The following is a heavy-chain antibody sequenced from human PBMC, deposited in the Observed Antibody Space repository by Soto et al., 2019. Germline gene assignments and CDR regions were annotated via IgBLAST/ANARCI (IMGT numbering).Heavy chain of an antibody. D-gene: IGHD2-21*02. CDR3: ARGSRDPYYYYYYMDV. V-gene: IGHV1-8*01. CDR1: GYTFTSYD. J-gene: IGHJ6*03. Sequence: GASVKVSCKASGYTFTSYDINWVRQATGQGLEWMGWMNPNSGNTGYAQKFQGRVTMTRNTSISTAYMELSSLRSEDTAVYYCARGSRDPYYYYYYMDVWGKGSTVTGSS. CDR2: MNPNSGNT.